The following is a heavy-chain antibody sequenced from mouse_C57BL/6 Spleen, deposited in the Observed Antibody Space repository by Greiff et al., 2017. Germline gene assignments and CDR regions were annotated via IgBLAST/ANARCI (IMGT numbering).Heavy chain of an antibody. CDR1: GYTFTDYY. D-gene: IGHD1-1*01. CDR3: ARSKKGCLSLDY. Sequence: EVQLQQSGPELVKPGASVKISCKASGYTFTDYYMNWVKQSHGKSLEWIGDINPNNGGTSYNQKFKGKATLTVDKSSSTAYMELRSLTSEDSAVYYCARSKKGCLSLDYWGQGTTLTVSS. J-gene: IGHJ2*01. V-gene: IGHV1-26*01. CDR2: INPNNGGT.